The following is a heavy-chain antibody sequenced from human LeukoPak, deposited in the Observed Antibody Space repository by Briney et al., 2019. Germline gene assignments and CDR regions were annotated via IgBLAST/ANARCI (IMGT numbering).Heavy chain of an antibody. CDR1: GGTFSSYA. V-gene: IGHV1-69*13. D-gene: IGHD3-9*01. Sequence: GASVKVSCKASGGTFSSYAISWVRQAPGQGLEWMGGIIPIFGTANYAQKFQGRVTITADESTGTAYMELSSLRSEDTAVYYCARGSYDILTGRYSWYFDYWGQGTLVTVSS. CDR3: ARGSYDILTGRYSWYFDY. J-gene: IGHJ4*02. CDR2: IIPIFGTA.